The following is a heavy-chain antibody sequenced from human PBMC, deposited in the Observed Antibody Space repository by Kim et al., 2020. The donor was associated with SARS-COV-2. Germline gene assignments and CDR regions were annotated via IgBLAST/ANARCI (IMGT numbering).Heavy chain of an antibody. CDR2: IDWDDDK. V-gene: IGHV2-70*11. CDR3: ARNRFYRIFGVEGYYMDV. Sequence: SGPTLVKPTRTLTLTCTFSGFSLSTSGMCVSWIRQPPGKALEWLARIDWDDDKYYSTSLKTRLTISKDTSKNQVVLTMTNMDPVDTATYYCARNRFYRIFGVEGYYMDVWGKGTTVTVSS. CDR1: GFSLSTSGMC. J-gene: IGHJ6*03. D-gene: IGHD3-3*01.